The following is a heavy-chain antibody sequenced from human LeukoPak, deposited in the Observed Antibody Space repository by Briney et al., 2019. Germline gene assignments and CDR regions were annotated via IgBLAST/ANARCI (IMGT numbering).Heavy chain of an antibody. D-gene: IGHD3-22*01. CDR3: AREVCYYDSSGFYYSGGFGY. V-gene: IGHV3-48*01. CDR2: ISSGSTTI. CDR1: GFTLNNYN. J-gene: IGHJ4*02. Sequence: GGSLRLSCAASGFTLNNYNINWVRPAPGKGLEWVSYISSGSTTIYYADSVKGRFTISRDNAKNSLYLQMNSLRAEDTAVYYCAREVCYYDSSGFYYSGGFGYWGQGTLLTVSS.